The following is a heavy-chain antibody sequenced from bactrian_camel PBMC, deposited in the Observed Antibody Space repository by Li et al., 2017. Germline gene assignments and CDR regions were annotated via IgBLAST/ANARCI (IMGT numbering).Heavy chain of an antibody. Sequence: VQLVESGGGLVQPGGSLRLSCAASGFTAFRNYAMSWVRQAPGKGLEWVSAIESGGQKSYYAESVKGRLTISRDDAKKTLYLQMANLKIEDTAIYYCATVVWSTYFRVFGYWGQGTQVTVS. CDR2: IESGGQKS. V-gene: IGHV3S31*01. D-gene: IGHD8*01. CDR1: GFTAFRNYA. J-gene: IGHJ6*01. CDR3: ATVVWSTYFRVFGY.